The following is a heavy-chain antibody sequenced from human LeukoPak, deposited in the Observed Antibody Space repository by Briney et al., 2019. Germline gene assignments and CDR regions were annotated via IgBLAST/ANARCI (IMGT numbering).Heavy chain of an antibody. D-gene: IGHD3-10*01. CDR1: GFTFDDYG. Sequence: GRSLRLSCAASGFTFDDYGMHWVRQPPGKGLEWVSGISWNRGTIGYADSVKGRFTISRDNARNSLYLQMNSLRAEDTAFYYCAKDRSYGGFDYRGQGTLVTVSS. J-gene: IGHJ4*02. CDR2: ISWNRGTI. V-gene: IGHV3-9*01. CDR3: AKDRSYGGFDY.